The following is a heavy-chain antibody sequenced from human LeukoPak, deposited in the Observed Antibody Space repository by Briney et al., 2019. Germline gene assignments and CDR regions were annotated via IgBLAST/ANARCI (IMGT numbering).Heavy chain of an antibody. CDR3: AKDGLWFGELLFAY. CDR1: GFTFSSCG. CDR2: ISYDGSNK. J-gene: IGHJ4*02. D-gene: IGHD3-10*01. Sequence: GGSVRLSCAASGFTFSSCGMQGVRQAPGKGLEGVAVISYDGSNKYYAHSVKGRFTISRDNSKNTLYLQMNSLRAEATAVYYCAKDGLWFGELLFAYWGQGTLVTASS. V-gene: IGHV3-30*18.